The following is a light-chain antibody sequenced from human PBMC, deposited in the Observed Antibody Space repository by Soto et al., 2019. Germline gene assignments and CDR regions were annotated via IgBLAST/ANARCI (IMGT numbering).Light chain of an antibody. CDR1: QSVSSSY. J-gene: IGKJ1*01. CDR2: GAS. CDR3: HQYGSSPQT. V-gene: IGKV3-20*01. Sequence: IVWTQAPGTLCVSLGESATLTCRASQSVSSSYLAWYQQKPGQAPRRLIFGASFRATGIPDRFSGSGSGTDLTLTISRLEPEDFAVFYCHQYGSSPQTFGQGTKVDIK.